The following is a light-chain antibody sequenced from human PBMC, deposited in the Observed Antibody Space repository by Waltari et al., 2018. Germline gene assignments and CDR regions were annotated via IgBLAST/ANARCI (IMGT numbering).Light chain of an antibody. CDR2: KVS. J-gene: IGKJ2*01. CDR1: QSLGNTY. Sequence: DVVLTKSPLSLPVTLGQPASISCRSSQSLGNTYLNWLQQRPGQSPRRLIYKVSNRDSGVPDRFSGSGSGTVFTLEISRVEAEDVGVYYCMQGTHWPYTFGQGTKLEIK. V-gene: IGKV2-30*01. CDR3: MQGTHWPYT.